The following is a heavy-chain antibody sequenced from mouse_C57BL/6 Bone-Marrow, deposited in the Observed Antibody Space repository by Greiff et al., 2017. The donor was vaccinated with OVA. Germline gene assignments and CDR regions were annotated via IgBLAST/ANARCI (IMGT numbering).Heavy chain of an antibody. CDR1: GYAFSSSW. J-gene: IGHJ3*01. Sequence: LQESGPELVKPGASVKISCKASGYAFSSSWMNWVKQRPGKGLEWIGRIYPGDGDTNYNGKFKGKATLTADKSSSTAYMQLSSLTSEDSAVYFCAKTGTIAYWGQGTLVTVSA. CDR2: IYPGDGDT. CDR3: AKTGTIAY. D-gene: IGHD4-1*01. V-gene: IGHV1-82*01.